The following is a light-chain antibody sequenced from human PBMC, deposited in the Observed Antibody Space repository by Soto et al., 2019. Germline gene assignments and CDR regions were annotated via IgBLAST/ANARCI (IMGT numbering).Light chain of an antibody. V-gene: IGKV3-20*01. CDR2: GAS. CDR1: QTVSSVH. J-gene: IGKJ1*01. CDR3: LHTYSCPRT. Sequence: EIVLTQSPGTLSLSPGERATLSCRASQTVSSVHLAWYQQKPGQAPRLFIYGASSGATGIPDRFSGSGSGTDFILTINTLQADDFATYYCLHTYSCPRTFGQGTKVDIK.